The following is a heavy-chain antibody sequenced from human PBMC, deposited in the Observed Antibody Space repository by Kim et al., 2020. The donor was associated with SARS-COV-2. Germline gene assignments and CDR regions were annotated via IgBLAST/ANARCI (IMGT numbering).Heavy chain of an antibody. CDR1: GFIFKSYA. J-gene: IGHJ4*02. Sequence: GGSLRLSCAASGFIFKSYAMHWVRQAPGKGLEWVAVIWYDASNEYYADSVKGRFTISRDNFKKILYLQMNSLRAEDTAVYYCARMSWTGEFDYWGQGTLV. CDR2: IWYDASNE. CDR3: ARMSWTGEFDY. V-gene: IGHV3-33*01. D-gene: IGHD3-16*01.